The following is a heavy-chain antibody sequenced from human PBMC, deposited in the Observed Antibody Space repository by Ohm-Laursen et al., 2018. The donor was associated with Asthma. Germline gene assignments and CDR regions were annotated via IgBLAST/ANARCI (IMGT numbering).Heavy chain of an antibody. V-gene: IGHV4-59*12. CDR1: GGSISSYY. CDR2: IYRSAST. CDR3: ARGHCSGGSCYYYYGMDV. D-gene: IGHD2-15*01. J-gene: IGHJ6*02. Sequence: SETLSLTCTVSGGSISSYYWSWIRQSPGKGPEWIGYIYRSASTYSNPSLTSRVTISGDTSKNQFSLKLSSVTAADTAVYYCARGHCSGGSCYYYYGMDVWGQGTTVTVSS.